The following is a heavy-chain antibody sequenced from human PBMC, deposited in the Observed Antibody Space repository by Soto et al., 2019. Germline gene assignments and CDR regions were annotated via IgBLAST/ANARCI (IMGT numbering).Heavy chain of an antibody. CDR2: IYYSGST. J-gene: IGHJ6*01. V-gene: IGHV4-30-4*01. Sequence: SETLSLTCTVSVGSISSGDSYWSWIRQPPGKGLEWIGYIYYSGSTYYNPSLKSRVTISVDTSKTQFTLRLSSVTAADTAVYYCYRAVVRGVSVGVMEGWGQGTTGNVPS. D-gene: IGHD3-10*01. CDR3: YRAVVRGVSVGVMEG. CDR1: VGSISSGDSY.